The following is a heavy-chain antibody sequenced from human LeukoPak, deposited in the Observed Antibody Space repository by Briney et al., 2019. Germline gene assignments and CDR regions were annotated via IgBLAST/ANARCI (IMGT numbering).Heavy chain of an antibody. CDR2: ISYDGSNK. CDR1: GFTFSSYG. V-gene: IGHV3-30*18. CDR3: AKGPMTLGGYFGY. J-gene: IGHJ4*02. D-gene: IGHD3-22*01. Sequence: PGGSLRLSCAVSGFTFSSYGMHWVRQAPGXXLEWVAVISYDGSNKYYADSVKGRFTISRDNSKNTLYLQMNSLRAEDTAVYYCAKGPMTLGGYFGYWGQGTLVTVSS.